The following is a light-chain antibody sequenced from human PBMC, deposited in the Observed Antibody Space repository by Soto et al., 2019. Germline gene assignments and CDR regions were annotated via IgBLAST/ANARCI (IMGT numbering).Light chain of an antibody. CDR2: GAS. J-gene: IGKJ5*01. CDR3: QQYDSSPPIT. V-gene: IGKV3-20*01. Sequence: EIVMTQSPATLSVSPGERATLSCRASQSVSSNLAWYQQKPGQAPRLLIYGASSRATGIPDRFSGSGSGTDFTLTISGLEPEDFAVYYCQQYDSSPPITFGQGTRLEIK. CDR1: QSVSSN.